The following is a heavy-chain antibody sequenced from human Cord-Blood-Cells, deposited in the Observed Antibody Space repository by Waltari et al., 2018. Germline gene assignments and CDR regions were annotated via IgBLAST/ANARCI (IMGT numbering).Heavy chain of an antibody. CDR3: ARGGPNYYGSGSYAFDI. Sequence: QVQLVQSGAEVKKPGASVKVSCKASGYTFTSYDINWVRQATGQGLEWMGGMKPNSGNTGYAQKFQGRVTMTRNTSISTAYRELSSLRSEDTGVYYCARGGPNYYGSGSYAFDIWGQGTMVTVSS. V-gene: IGHV1-8*01. CDR2: MKPNSGNT. J-gene: IGHJ3*02. CDR1: GYTFTSYD. D-gene: IGHD3-10*01.